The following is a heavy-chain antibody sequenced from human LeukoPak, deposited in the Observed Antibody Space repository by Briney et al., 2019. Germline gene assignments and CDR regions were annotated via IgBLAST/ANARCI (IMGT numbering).Heavy chain of an antibody. CDR1: GFTLSRNA. D-gene: IGHD1-1*01. Sequence: GGSLRLSSAASGFTLSRNAMTWVRQAAGKGLEWVSTIRTNGDSTHYADSVKGRFTISRDNSKDTLYLQMNSMRGEDSAIYYCAKGQELDDGVFDSWGQGTLVTVSS. CDR2: IRTNGDST. CDR3: AKGQELDDGVFDS. V-gene: IGHV3-23*01. J-gene: IGHJ4*02.